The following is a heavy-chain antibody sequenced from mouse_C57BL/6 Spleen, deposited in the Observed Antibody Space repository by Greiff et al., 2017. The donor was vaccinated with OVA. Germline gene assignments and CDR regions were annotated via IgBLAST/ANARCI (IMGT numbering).Heavy chain of an antibody. CDR2: ISYDGSN. CDR3: AGGYDFDY. V-gene: IGHV3-6*01. D-gene: IGHD2-2*01. J-gene: IGHJ2*01. Sequence: EVQLQESGPGLVKPSQSLSLTCSVTGYSITSGYYWNWIRQFPGNKLEWMGYISYDGSNNYNPSLKNRISITRDTSMNQFFLKLKSVTTEAAATYYCAGGYDFDYWGQGTTLTVSS. CDR1: GYSITSGYY.